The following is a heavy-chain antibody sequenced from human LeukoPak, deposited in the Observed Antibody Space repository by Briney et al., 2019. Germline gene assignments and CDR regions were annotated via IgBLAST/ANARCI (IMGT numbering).Heavy chain of an antibody. J-gene: IGHJ3*02. V-gene: IGHV1-18*01. CDR1: GYTFKSYA. CDR2: IDPYSGNT. D-gene: IGHD1-26*01. Sequence: GASVKGSCKASGYTFKSYAITWVRQAPGQGLEWMGWIDPYSGNTNYAQKFQGRVTMTTETFTSTADMEVTSLRSDDTAVYYCARGVGNEGLTIWGQGTLVTVSS. CDR3: ARGVGNEGLTI.